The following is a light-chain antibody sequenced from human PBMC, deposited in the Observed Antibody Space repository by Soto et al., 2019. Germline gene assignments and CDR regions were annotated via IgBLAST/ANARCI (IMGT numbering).Light chain of an antibody. J-gene: IGKJ4*01. Sequence: EIVLTQSPATLSLSPGERATLSCRASQSVSSYLAWYQQRPGQAPSLLIYDASNRATGIPARFSGSGSGTDFTLTISSLEPEDFAVYYCQQRSNWHLTFGGGTKVEIK. CDR1: QSVSSY. V-gene: IGKV3D-11*02. CDR2: DAS. CDR3: QQRSNWHLT.